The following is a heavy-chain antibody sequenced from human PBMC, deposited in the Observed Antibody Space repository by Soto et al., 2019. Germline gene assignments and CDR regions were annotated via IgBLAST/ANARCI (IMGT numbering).Heavy chain of an antibody. V-gene: IGHV3-7*01. J-gene: IGHJ4*02. CDR3: AIGHWLGK. CDR2: IKQDGNEK. CDR1: GFTFSDYL. D-gene: IGHD6-19*01. Sequence: EVQLVDSGGDLVQPGESLRLSCAASGFTFSDYLMTWVRQAPGKGLEWVATIKQDGNEKYYVDSVKGRFTISRDNAKNSLYLLLNALRAEDTAVYYCAIGHWLGKWGQGTLVTVSS.